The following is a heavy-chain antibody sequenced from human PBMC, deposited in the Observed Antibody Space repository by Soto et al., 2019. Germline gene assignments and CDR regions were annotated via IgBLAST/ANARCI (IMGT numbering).Heavy chain of an antibody. V-gene: IGHV3-23*01. D-gene: IGHD4-17*01. CDR3: GEGGSFGEIRDS. Sequence: EVQLLDSGGGLVQPGGSLRLSCAASGFTFIDYAMSWVRQAPGKGLEWVATISTVGNSTFSADSVKGRFTISRDNSKNALFLQMNSRRVEDTAFYCCGEGGSFGEIRDSWGRGTLVTVSS. J-gene: IGHJ4*02. CDR2: ISTVGNST. CDR1: GFTFIDYA.